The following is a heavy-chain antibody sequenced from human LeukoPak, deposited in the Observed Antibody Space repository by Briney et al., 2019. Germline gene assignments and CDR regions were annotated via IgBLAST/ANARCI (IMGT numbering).Heavy chain of an antibody. CDR1: GYSISSGYY. Sequence: KPSETLSLTCAVSGYSISSGYYWGWIRQSPGKGREWIATIFHSGSIYYNTSLTSRVTLSVDTYKNQFSLRLNSVTAADTALYYCARMGVSYYYDSSTYYPTAFDVWGQGTMVSVSS. D-gene: IGHD3-22*01. CDR3: ARMGVSYYYDSSTYYPTAFDV. V-gene: IGHV4-38-2*01. CDR2: IFHSGSI. J-gene: IGHJ3*01.